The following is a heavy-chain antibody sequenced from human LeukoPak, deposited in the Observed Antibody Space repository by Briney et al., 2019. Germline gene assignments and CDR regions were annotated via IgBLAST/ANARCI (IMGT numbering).Heavy chain of an antibody. CDR2: IYPGDSDT. CDR1: GYSFTSYW. CDR3: ARAPHYYGSGSYYSEGAFDI. D-gene: IGHD3-10*01. V-gene: IGHV5-51*01. J-gene: IGHJ3*02. Sequence: GESLKISCKGSGYSFTSYWIGWVRQMPGKGLEWMGIIYPGDSDTRYSPSFQGQVTISADKSISTAYLQWSSLKASDTAMYYCARAPHYYGSGSYYSEGAFDIWGQGTMVTVSS.